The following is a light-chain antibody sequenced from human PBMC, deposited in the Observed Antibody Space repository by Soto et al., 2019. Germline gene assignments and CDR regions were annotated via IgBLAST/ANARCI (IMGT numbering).Light chain of an antibody. J-gene: IGLJ2*01. V-gene: IGLV2-23*01. CDR2: EGS. CDR1: SSDLGSYNL. Sequence: QSALTQPASVSGSPGQSITISCTGTSSDLGSYNLVSWYQQHPGKAPKLMIYEGSKRPSGVSNRFSGSKSGNTASLTISGLQAEDEADYYCCSYAGSYSHVVFGGGTKVTVL. CDR3: CSYAGSYSHVV.